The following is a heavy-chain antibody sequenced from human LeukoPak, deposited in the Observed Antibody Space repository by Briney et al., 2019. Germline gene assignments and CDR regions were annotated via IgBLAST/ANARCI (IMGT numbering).Heavy chain of an antibody. V-gene: IGHV4-34*01. Sequence: PSETLSLTCAVYGGSFSGYYWSWIRQPPGKGLEWIGEINHSGSTNYNPSLKSRVTISVDTSKNQFSLKLSSVTAADTAVYYCARTRKKGYYYYYYMDVWGKGITVTVSS. J-gene: IGHJ6*03. CDR3: ARTRKKGYYYYYYMDV. CDR2: INHSGST. CDR1: GGSFSGYY.